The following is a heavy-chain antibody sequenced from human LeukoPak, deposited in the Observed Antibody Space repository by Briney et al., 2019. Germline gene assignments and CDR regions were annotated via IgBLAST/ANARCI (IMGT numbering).Heavy chain of an antibody. CDR3: ARDGGAVAGNGGWAEGQRVLFYYYYMDV. V-gene: IGHV3-30*04. Sequence: PGGSLRLSCAASGFTFSSYAMHWVRQAPGKELEWVAVISYDGSNKYYADSVKGRFTISRDNAKNSLYLQMNSLRAEDTAVYYCARDGGAVAGNGGWAEGQRVLFYYYYMDVWGKGTTVTVSS. D-gene: IGHD6-19*01. CDR2: ISYDGSNK. J-gene: IGHJ6*03. CDR1: GFTFSSYA.